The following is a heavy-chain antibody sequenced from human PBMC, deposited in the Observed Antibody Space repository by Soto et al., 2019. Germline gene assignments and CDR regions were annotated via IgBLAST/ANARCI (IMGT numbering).Heavy chain of an antibody. Sequence: GGSLRLSCAASGFPFGRSAMSWVRQAPGMGLEWVSTIISDTARTHYADSVKGRFTISRDNSKNTLYLQMNSLRAEDTAVYYCARGSAAAGTVDWFDPWGQGTLVTVS. J-gene: IGHJ5*02. CDR2: IISDTART. D-gene: IGHD6-13*01. V-gene: IGHV3-23*01. CDR1: GFPFGRSA. CDR3: ARGSAAAGTVDWFDP.